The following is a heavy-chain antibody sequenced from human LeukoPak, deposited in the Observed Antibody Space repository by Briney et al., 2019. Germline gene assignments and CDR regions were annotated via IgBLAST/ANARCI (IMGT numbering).Heavy chain of an antibody. J-gene: IGHJ4*02. CDR1: GYTFTSYA. Sequence: ASVKVSCKASGYTFTSYAMHWVRQAPGQRLEWMGWINAGNGNTKYSQEFQGRVTITRDTSASTAYMELSSLRSEDMAVYYCARAPRGYSYTHYFDYWGQGTLVTVSS. V-gene: IGHV1-3*03. CDR3: ARAPRGYSYTHYFDY. CDR2: INAGNGNT. D-gene: IGHD5-18*01.